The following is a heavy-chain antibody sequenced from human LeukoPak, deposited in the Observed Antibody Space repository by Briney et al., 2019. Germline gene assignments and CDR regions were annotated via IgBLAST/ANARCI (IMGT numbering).Heavy chain of an antibody. V-gene: IGHV4-34*01. CDR3: AISVIAAPRYFDL. J-gene: IGHJ2*01. CDR1: GGSFSGYY. CDR2: INHRGST. D-gene: IGHD6-13*01. Sequence: SETLSLTCAVYGGSFSGYYWNWVRQPPGKGLEWIAKINHRGSTTYNPSLQSRVTISADMSKNQFSLRLSSVTAADTAVYYCAISVIAAPRYFDLWDRGSLVTVSS.